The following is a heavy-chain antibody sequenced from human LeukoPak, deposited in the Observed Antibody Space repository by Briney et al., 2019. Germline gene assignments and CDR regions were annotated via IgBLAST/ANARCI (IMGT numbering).Heavy chain of an antibody. CDR3: ARERRRYCSSTSCYRGPYYYHGMDV. V-gene: IGHV3-66*01. D-gene: IGHD2-2*01. CDR2: IYSGGST. Sequence: GGSLRLSCAASGFTVSSNYMSWVRQAPGKGLEWVSVIYSGGSTYYADSVKGRFTISRDNSKNTLYLQMNSLRAEDTAVYYCARERRRYCSSTSCYRGPYYYHGMDVWGQGTTVTVSS. CDR1: GFTVSSNY. J-gene: IGHJ6*02.